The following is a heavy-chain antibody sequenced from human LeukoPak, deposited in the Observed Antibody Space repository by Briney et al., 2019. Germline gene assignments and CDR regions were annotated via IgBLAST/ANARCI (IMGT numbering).Heavy chain of an antibody. V-gene: IGHV4-59*01. CDR2: IYYTGST. Sequence: PSETLSLTCTVSGGSISRDYWSWIRQPPGKGLEWIGYIYYTGSTNYNPSLKSRDTISVDTSKNQFSLKLSSVTAADTAVYYCARDRPGGSSLDYWGQGTLVTVSS. CDR3: ARDRPGGSSLDY. J-gene: IGHJ4*02. D-gene: IGHD6-13*01. CDR1: GGSISRDY.